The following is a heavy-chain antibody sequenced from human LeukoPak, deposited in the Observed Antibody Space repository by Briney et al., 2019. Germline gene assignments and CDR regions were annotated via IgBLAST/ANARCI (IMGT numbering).Heavy chain of an antibody. D-gene: IGHD3-9*01. CDR2: IYYSGST. CDR3: ARSSYDILTGYYLSTYWYFDL. J-gene: IGHJ2*01. CDR1: GGSISSYY. Sequence: KPSETLSLTCTVSGGSISSYYWSWIRQPPGKGLEWIGYIYYSGSTYYNPSLKSRVTISVDTSKNQFSLKLSSVTAADTAVYYCARSSYDILTGYYLSTYWYFDLWGRGTLVTVSS. V-gene: IGHV4-59*06.